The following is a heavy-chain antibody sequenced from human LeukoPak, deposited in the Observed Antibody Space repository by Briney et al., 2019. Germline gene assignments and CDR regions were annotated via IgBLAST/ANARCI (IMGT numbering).Heavy chain of an antibody. D-gene: IGHD1-1*01. CDR3: ARRSYWNDVLDY. Sequence: PGGSLRLSCAASGFTFSDYYMSWIRQAPGKGLEWVSYISSSGSTIYYADSVEGRFTISRDNTKNSLYLQMNSLRAEDTAVYYCARRSYWNDVLDYWGQGTLVTVSS. V-gene: IGHV3-11*04. CDR1: GFTFSDYY. J-gene: IGHJ4*02. CDR2: ISSSGSTI.